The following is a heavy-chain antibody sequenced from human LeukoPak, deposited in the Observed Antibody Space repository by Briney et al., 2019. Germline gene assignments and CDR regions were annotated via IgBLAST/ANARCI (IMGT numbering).Heavy chain of an antibody. V-gene: IGHV1-69*13. Sequence: SVKVSCKASGGTFSSYAISWVRQAPGQGLEWMGGIIPIFGTANYAQKFQGRVTITADESTSTAYMELSSLRSEDTAVYYCARDGVNCSGGSCYSVGWFDLWGQGTLVTVSS. D-gene: IGHD2-15*01. CDR2: IIPIFGTA. CDR3: ARDGVNCSGGSCYSVGWFDL. J-gene: IGHJ5*02. CDR1: GGTFSSYA.